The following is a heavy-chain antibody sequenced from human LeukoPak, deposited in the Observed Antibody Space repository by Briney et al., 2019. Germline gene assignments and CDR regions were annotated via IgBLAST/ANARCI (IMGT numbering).Heavy chain of an antibody. CDR2: FDPEDGET. Sequence: ASVNVSCKVSGYTLTELSMHWVRQAPGKGLEWMGGFDPEDGETIYAQKFQGRVTMTEDTSTDTAYMELSSLRSEDTAVYYCATVAVTTGYYYYGMDVWGQGTTVTVSS. D-gene: IGHD4-17*01. V-gene: IGHV1-24*01. CDR1: GYTLTELS. CDR3: ATVAVTTGYYYYGMDV. J-gene: IGHJ6*02.